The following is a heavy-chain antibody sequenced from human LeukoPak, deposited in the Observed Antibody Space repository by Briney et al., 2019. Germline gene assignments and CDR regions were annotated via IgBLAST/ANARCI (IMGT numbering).Heavy chain of an antibody. D-gene: IGHD3-3*01. Sequence: PSETLSLTCTVSGGSISSYYWSWIRQPPGKGREWIGYIYYSGSTNYNTSLKRRVTISVDTSKNKFTLKRSSVTAADTAVYYCARERNDFWSGGFDYWGQGTLVTVSS. CDR3: ARERNDFWSGGFDY. CDR1: GGSISSYY. J-gene: IGHJ4*02. CDR2: IYYSGST. V-gene: IGHV4-59*01.